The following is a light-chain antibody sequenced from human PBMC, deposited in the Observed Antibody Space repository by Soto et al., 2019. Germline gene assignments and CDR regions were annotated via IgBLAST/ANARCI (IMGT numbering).Light chain of an antibody. Sequence: SVLPQPRSVSGSPGHSVTISCTGTSSDVVGYNYFSWYQQHPDKAPKVMIYDVSKRPSGVPDRFSGSKSGNTASLTISGLQAEDEADSYCCSYAGRYTYVFGSGTKVTVL. CDR1: SSDVVGYNY. CDR2: DVS. CDR3: CSYAGRYTYV. V-gene: IGLV2-11*01. J-gene: IGLJ1*01.